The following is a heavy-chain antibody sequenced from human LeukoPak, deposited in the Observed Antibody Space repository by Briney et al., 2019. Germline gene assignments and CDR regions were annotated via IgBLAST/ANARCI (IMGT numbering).Heavy chain of an antibody. CDR3: ARLVYGFDP. D-gene: IGHD3-10*01. CDR2: IYYSGST. V-gene: IGHV4-59*08. J-gene: IGHJ5*02. Sequence: SETLSLTCTVSGGSISSYYWSWIRQPPGKGLEWIGYIYYSGSTNYNPSLKSRVTISVDTSKNQFSLKLSSVTAEDTAVYYCARLVYGFDPWGQGTLVTGSS. CDR1: GGSISSYY.